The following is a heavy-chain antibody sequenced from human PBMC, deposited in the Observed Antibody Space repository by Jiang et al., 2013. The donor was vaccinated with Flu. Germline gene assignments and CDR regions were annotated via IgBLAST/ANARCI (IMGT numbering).Heavy chain of an antibody. Sequence: GAEVKKPGASVKVSCKVSGYTLRELPMHWVRQAPGKGLEWLGGFDPVDGERIYAQYFQGRVTMTEDTSTDTAYMELSSLTSQDTAIYYCATSPARGYYTGWLRYWGQGTLVTVSS. CDR1: GYTLRELP. CDR2: FDPVDGER. CDR3: ATSPARGYYTGWLRY. V-gene: IGHV1-24*01. J-gene: IGHJ4*02. D-gene: IGHD3-3*01.